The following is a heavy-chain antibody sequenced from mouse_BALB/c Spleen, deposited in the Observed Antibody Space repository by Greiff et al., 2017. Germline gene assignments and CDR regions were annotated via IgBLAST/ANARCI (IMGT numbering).Heavy chain of an antibody. D-gene: IGHD1-1*02. J-gene: IGHJ4*01. CDR1: GFTFSSFG. V-gene: IGHV5-17*02. CDR2: ISSGRSTI. CDR3: ARYGWGAMDY. Sequence: EVMLVESGGGLVQPGGSRKLSCAASGFTFSSFGMHWVRQAPEKGLEWVAYISSGRSTIYYADTVKGRFTISRDNPKNTLFLQMTSLRSEDTAMYYCARYGWGAMDYWGQGTSVTVSS.